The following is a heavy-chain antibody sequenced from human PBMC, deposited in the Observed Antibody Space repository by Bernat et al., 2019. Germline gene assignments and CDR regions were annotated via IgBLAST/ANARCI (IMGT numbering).Heavy chain of an antibody. CDR2: IYYSGAT. V-gene: IGHV4-39*01. CDR3: ARHSPYYYQIDV. J-gene: IGHJ6*03. Sequence: QLQLQESGPGLVKPSETLSLTCTVSGGSISGSNYNWGWIRQPPGKGLEFIGSIYYSGATYYNPSLKSRVTISVDTVQNQFSLRLGSVTAADTAVYYCARHSPYYYQIDVWGKGNTVTVSS. CDR1: GGSISGSNYN.